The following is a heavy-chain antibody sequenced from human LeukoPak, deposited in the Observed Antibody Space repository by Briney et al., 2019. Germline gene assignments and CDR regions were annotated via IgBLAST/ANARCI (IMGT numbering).Heavy chain of an antibody. CDR3: ARGPDTAMVGENYYYYGMDV. J-gene: IGHJ6*02. V-gene: IGHV1-69*04. CDR2: IIPILGIA. CDR1: GGTFSSYA. D-gene: IGHD5-18*01. Sequence: SVKVSCKASGGTFSSYAISWVRQAPGQGLEWMGRIIPILGIANYAQKFQGRVTITADKSTSTAYMELSSLRSEGTAVYYCARGPDTAMVGENYYYYGMDVWGQGTTVTVSS.